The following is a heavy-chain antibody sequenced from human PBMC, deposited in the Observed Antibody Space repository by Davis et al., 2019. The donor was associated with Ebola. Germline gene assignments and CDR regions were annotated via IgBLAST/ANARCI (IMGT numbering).Heavy chain of an antibody. CDR3: ARGSFVLRYFDSRGWFDP. CDR1: GGSFSGYY. V-gene: IGHV4-34*01. CDR2: INRSGST. Sequence: SETLSLTCAVYGGSFSGYYWSWIRQPPGKGLEWVGEINRSGSTNYNPSLKSRVTISIDTSKNQFSLKLSSVTAADTAVYYCARGSFVLRYFDSRGWFDPWGQGTLVTVSS. J-gene: IGHJ5*02. D-gene: IGHD3-9*01.